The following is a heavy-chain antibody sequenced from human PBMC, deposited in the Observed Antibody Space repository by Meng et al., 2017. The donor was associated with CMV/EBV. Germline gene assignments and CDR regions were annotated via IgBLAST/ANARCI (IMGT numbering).Heavy chain of an antibody. J-gene: IGHJ6*02. CDR1: GFTFSSYG. Sequence: GESLKISCAASGFTFSSYGMHWVRQAPGKGLEWVAFIRYDGSNKYYADSVKGRFTISRDNSKNTLYLQMNSLRAEDTAVYYCASDGMDVWGQGTTVTVSS. V-gene: IGHV3-30*02. CDR2: IRYDGSNK. CDR3: ASDGMDV.